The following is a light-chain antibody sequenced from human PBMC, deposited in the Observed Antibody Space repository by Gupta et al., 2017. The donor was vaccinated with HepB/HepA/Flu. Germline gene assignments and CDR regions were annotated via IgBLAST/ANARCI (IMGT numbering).Light chain of an antibody. V-gene: IGLV3-21*03. CDR2: DDR. J-gene: IGLJ3*02. Sequence: APGKTARITCWGTNSGSNSFHWYQQKPGQAPVRVVYDDRDRPSGLPERFSGSTAGNTATLTIIRVAAGEEDDYYCQVWDSSSDHTGVVFGGGTKLTVL. CDR1: NSGSNS. CDR3: QVWDSSSDHTGVV.